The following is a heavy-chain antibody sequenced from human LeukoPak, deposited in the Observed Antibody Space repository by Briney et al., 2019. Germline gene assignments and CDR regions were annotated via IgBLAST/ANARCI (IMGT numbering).Heavy chain of an antibody. CDR1: GFTFSTYA. CDR2: ISGSGGST. CDR3: APLADTAMELGY. D-gene: IGHD5-18*01. J-gene: IGHJ4*02. V-gene: IGHV3-23*01. Sequence: GGSLRLSCAASGFTFSTYAISWVRQAPGKGLEWVSAISGSGGSTYYADSVKGRFTISRDNSKNTLYLQMNSLRAEDTAVYYCAPLADTAMELGYWGQGTLVTVSS.